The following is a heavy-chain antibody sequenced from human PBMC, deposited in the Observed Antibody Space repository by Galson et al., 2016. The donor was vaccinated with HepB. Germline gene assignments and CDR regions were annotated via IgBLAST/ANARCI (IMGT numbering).Heavy chain of an antibody. CDR2: VSEDASTT. D-gene: IGHD3-10*01. J-gene: IGHJ4*02. V-gene: IGHV3-74*01. CDR1: GLTFRTIG. CDR3: ARDVGGPFDY. Sequence: SLRLSCAASGLTFRTIGMHWVRQAPGKGLEWVSRVSEDASTTNYADSVRGRVTITRDNTETKLYLQMNSLRPEDSALYYCARDVGGPFDYWGQGTLVTVSS.